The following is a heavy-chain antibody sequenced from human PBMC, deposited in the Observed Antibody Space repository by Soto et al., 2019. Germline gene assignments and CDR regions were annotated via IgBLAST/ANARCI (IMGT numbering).Heavy chain of an antibody. Sequence: QVQLQESGPGLVKPSQTLSLTCTVSGASISSGDYYWSWIRQHPGKGLEWIGHIPYSGSTYYNPSLKSRVTISVDTSKNQVSLKMTSVTAADTALYYCARGNDNSGYYYVGYWGQGTLVTVSS. V-gene: IGHV4-31*03. CDR1: GASISSGDYY. CDR2: IPYSGST. CDR3: ARGNDNSGYYYVGY. J-gene: IGHJ4*02. D-gene: IGHD3-22*01.